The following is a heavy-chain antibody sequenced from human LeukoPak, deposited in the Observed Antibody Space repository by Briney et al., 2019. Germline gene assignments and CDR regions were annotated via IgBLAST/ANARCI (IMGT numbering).Heavy chain of an antibody. Sequence: PSETLSLTCAVYGGSFSGYYWSWVRQPPGKGLEWVGEINHSGSTNYNPSLKSRVTISVDTSKNQFSLKLSSVTAADTAVYYCARALVVPAATPPFDYWGQGTLVTVSS. CDR2: INHSGST. V-gene: IGHV4-34*01. J-gene: IGHJ4*02. CDR1: GGSFSGYY. CDR3: ARALVVPAATPPFDY. D-gene: IGHD2-2*01.